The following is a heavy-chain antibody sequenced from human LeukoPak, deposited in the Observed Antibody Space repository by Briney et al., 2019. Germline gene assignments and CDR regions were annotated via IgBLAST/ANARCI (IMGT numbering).Heavy chain of an antibody. CDR2: IKQDGSGT. J-gene: IGHJ6*03. CDR1: EFTFSNYW. CDR3: AGCSTVTTYYYSYYMDI. Sequence: GGSLRLSCAASEFTFSNYWMSWVRLAPGKGMEWVANIKQDGSGTYYVDSVKGRFTISRDNAKNSLYLQMNSLRAEDTAVYYCAGCSTVTTYYYSYYMDIWGKGPRSPSP. D-gene: IGHD4-17*01. V-gene: IGHV3-7*01.